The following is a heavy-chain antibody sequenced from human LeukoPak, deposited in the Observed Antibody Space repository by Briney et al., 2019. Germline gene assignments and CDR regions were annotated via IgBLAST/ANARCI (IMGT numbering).Heavy chain of an antibody. CDR3: ARAGGSYSYYYYYMDV. D-gene: IGHD1-26*01. CDR1: GFTFSSYE. Sequence: PGGSLRLSCAASGFTFSSYEMNWVRQAPGKGLEWVSYISSSGSTIYYADSVKGRFTISRDNAKNSLYLQMNSLRAEDTAVYYCARAGGSYSYYYYYMDVWGKGTTVTVSS. V-gene: IGHV3-48*03. J-gene: IGHJ6*03. CDR2: ISSSGSTI.